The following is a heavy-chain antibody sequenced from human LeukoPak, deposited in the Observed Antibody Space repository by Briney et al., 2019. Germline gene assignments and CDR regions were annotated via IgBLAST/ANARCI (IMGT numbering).Heavy chain of an antibody. J-gene: IGHJ4*02. CDR2: IYYSEST. CDR1: GDSITSSNYY. CDR3: ARARAAAAGAFDY. D-gene: IGHD6-13*01. V-gene: IGHV4-39*07. Sequence: SSETLSLTCTVSGDSITSSNYYWGWIRQPPGKGLEWIGCIYYSESTYYNPSLKSRVTISVDTSKNQFSLKLSSVTAADTAVYYCARARAAAAGAFDYWGQGTLVTVSS.